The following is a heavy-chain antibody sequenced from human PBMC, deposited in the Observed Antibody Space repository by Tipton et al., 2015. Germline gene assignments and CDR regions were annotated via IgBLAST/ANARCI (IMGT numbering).Heavy chain of an antibody. Sequence: TLSLTCNVSGVSLKSGGYYWSWIRQLPGKGLEWIGHFYYSGRTSYNPSLKSRITISVDKSKSQLSLTLTSVTAADTAVYYCAREVWYYDSSGYDYWGQGTLVTVSS. CDR2: FYYSGRT. CDR3: AREVWYYDSSGYDY. CDR1: GVSLKSGGYY. J-gene: IGHJ4*02. D-gene: IGHD3-22*01. V-gene: IGHV4-31*03.